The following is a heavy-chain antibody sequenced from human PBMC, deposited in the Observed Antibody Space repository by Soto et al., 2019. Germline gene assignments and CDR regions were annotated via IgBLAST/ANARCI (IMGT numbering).Heavy chain of an antibody. V-gene: IGHV4-34*01. J-gene: IGHJ6*02. CDR3: ASPSTHIAVAGLLGDYYYGTDF. CDR2: INHSGST. D-gene: IGHD6-19*01. CDR1: GGSFSGYY. Sequence: SETLSLTCAVYGGSFSGYYWSWIRQPPGKGQEWIGEINHSGSTNYNPSPKSRVTISVDTSKNHSSLRLSSVTAADPAVYYCASPSTHIAVAGLLGDYYYGTDFCGQGIMVTVSS.